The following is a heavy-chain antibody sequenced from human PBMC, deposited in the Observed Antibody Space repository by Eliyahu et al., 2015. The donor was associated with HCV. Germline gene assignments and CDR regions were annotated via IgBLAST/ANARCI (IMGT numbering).Heavy chain of an antibody. CDR2: IIPIFGIA. Sequence: QVQLVQSGAXVKKPGSSVKVSCXXSGGTXSSYAISWVRQAPGQGLEWMGGIIPIFGIANYAQKFQGRVTITADKSTSTAYMELSSLRSEDTAVYYCASRNYYDSIPRAHFDYWGQGTLVTVSS. J-gene: IGHJ4*02. CDR3: ASRNYYDSIPRAHFDY. CDR1: GGTXSSYA. V-gene: IGHV1-69*17. D-gene: IGHD3-22*01.